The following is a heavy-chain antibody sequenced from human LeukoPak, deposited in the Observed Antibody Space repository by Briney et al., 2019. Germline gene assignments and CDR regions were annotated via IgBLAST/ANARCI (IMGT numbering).Heavy chain of an antibody. CDR2: IYPGDSDT. J-gene: IGHJ5*02. CDR1: GYSFTSCW. CDR3: ARSHRYCSGGSCYANPSNWFDP. Sequence: GESLKISCKGSGYSFTSCWIGWVRQMPGKGLEWMGIIYPGDSDTRYSPSFQGQVTISADKSISTAYLQWSSLKASDTAMYYCARSHRYCSGGSCYANPSNWFDPWGQGTLVTVSS. D-gene: IGHD2-15*01. V-gene: IGHV5-51*01.